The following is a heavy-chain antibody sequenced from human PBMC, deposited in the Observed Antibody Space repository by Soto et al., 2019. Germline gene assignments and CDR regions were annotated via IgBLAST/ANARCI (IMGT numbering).Heavy chain of an antibody. CDR3: ARSSRGYYGMDV. CDR2: ISGSGGST. V-gene: IGHV3-23*01. Sequence: PGGSLRLSCAASGFTFSSYAMSWVRQAPGKGLEWVSAISGSGGSTYYADSVKGRFTISRDNAKNSLYLQMNSLRAEDTAVYYCARSSRGYYGMDVWGQGTTVTVSS. CDR1: GFTFSSYA. J-gene: IGHJ6*02.